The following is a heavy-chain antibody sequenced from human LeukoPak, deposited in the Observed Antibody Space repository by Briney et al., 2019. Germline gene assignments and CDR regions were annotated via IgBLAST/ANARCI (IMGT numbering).Heavy chain of an antibody. J-gene: IGHJ5*02. D-gene: IGHD6-6*01. Sequence: SSETLSLTCTVSGGSISSYYWSWIRQPPGKGLEWIGYIYYSGSTNYNPSLKSRVTISVDTSKNQFSLKLSSVTAADTAVYYCAREEQVGYSSSGFDPWGQGTLVTVSS. V-gene: IGHV4-59*01. CDR1: GGSISSYY. CDR3: AREEQVGYSSSGFDP. CDR2: IYYSGST.